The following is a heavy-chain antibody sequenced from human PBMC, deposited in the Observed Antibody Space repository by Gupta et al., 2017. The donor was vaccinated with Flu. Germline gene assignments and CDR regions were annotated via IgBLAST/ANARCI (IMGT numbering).Heavy chain of an antibody. CDR3: ARFRPGEQWLVPEGYNWFDP. Sequence: QVQLQQWGAGPLKPSETLSLTCAVYGGSFSGYYWSWIRQPPGKGLEWIGEINHSGSTNYNPSLKSRVTKSVDTSKNQFSLKLSSVTAADTAVYYCARFRPGEQWLVPEGYNWFDPWGQGTLVTVSS. CDR2: INHSGST. V-gene: IGHV4-34*01. J-gene: IGHJ5*02. CDR1: GGSFSGYY. D-gene: IGHD6-19*01.